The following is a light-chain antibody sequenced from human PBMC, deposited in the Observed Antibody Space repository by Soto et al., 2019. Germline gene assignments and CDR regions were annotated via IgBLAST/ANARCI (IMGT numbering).Light chain of an antibody. V-gene: IGKV3-20*01. Sequence: EIVLTQSPGTLSLSPGERATLSCRASQSVSSSHLAWYLQKPGQAPRLLIYGASSRATGIPDRFSGSGSGTDFTLTISRLEPEDFAVYYCQQYGSSPQTFGQGTKLEIK. CDR1: QSVSSSH. CDR2: GAS. J-gene: IGKJ2*01. CDR3: QQYGSSPQT.